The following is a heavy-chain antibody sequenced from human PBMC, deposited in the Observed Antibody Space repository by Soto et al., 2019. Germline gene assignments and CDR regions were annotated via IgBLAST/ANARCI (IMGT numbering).Heavy chain of an antibody. CDR3: VKLLRSWYGHNALDV. D-gene: IGHD4-17*01. CDR2: ISGGGGSS. V-gene: IGHV3-23*01. CDR1: GMTFSNYA. Sequence: GGSLRLSCTASGMTFSNYAMSWVRQAPGKGLEFVSFISGGGGSSYSADSVKGRFTVSRDNLKNTLSLQMNSLRVEDTAVYYCVKLLRSWYGHNALDVWGQGTTVTVSS. J-gene: IGHJ6*02.